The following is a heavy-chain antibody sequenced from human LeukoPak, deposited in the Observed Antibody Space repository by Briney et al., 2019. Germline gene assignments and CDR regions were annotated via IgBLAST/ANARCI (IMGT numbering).Heavy chain of an antibody. V-gene: IGHV3-30*02. Sequence: GGSLRLSCAASGFTFSSYGMRWVRQAPGKGLEWVAFIRYDGSNKYYADSVKGRFTISRDNSKNTLYLQMNSLRAEDTAVYYRAVVNYDFWSGYETGFDYWGQGTLVTVSS. J-gene: IGHJ4*02. D-gene: IGHD3-3*01. CDR3: AVVNYDFWSGYETGFDY. CDR2: IRYDGSNK. CDR1: GFTFSSYG.